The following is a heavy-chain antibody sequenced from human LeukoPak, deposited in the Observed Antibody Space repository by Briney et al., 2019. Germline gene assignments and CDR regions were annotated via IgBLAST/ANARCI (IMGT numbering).Heavy chain of an antibody. D-gene: IGHD3-3*01. J-gene: IGHJ4*02. CDR3: AKACFGGFLEWLQDY. Sequence: GGSLRLSCAASGFTFSSYAMSWVRQAPGKGLEWVSAISGSGGSTYYADSVKGRFTISRDNSKNTLCLQMNSLRAEDTAVYYCAKACFGGFLEWLQDYWGQGTLVTVSS. V-gene: IGHV3-23*01. CDR2: ISGSGGST. CDR1: GFTFSSYA.